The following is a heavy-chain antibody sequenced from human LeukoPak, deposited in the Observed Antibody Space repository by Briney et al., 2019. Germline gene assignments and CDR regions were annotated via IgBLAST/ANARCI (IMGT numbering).Heavy chain of an antibody. CDR3: ARGGHSGYDHSVDY. J-gene: IGHJ4*02. D-gene: IGHD5-12*01. Sequence: SVKVSCMASGGTFSSYAISRVRQAPGQGLEWMGGIIPIFGTANYAQKFQGRVTITADKSTSTAYMELSSLRSEDTAVYYCARGGHSGYDHSVDYWGQGTLVTVSS. CDR1: GGTFSSYA. V-gene: IGHV1-69*06. CDR2: IIPIFGTA.